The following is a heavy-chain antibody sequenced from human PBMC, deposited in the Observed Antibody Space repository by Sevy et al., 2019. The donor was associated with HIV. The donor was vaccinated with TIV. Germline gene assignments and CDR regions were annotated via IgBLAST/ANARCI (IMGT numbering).Heavy chain of an antibody. CDR2: INHSGST. CDR1: GGSFGGYY. V-gene: IGHV4-34*01. CDR3: ARGRTIFGVVTTYNWFDP. Sequence: SETLSLTCAVYGGSFGGYYWSWIRQPPGKGLEWIGEINHSGSTNYNPSLKSRVTISVDTSKNQFSLKLSSVTAADTAVYYCARGRTIFGVVTTYNWFDPWGQGTLVTVSS. J-gene: IGHJ5*02. D-gene: IGHD3-3*01.